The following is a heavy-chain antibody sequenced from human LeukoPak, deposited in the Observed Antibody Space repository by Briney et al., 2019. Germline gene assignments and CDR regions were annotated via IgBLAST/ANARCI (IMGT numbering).Heavy chain of an antibody. Sequence: PGGSLRLSCAASGFPFSSYWMHWVRQAPGKGLVWVSRINSDGSSTSYADSVKGRFTISRDNAKNTLYLQMNSLRGEDTAVYYCAGGKATVKDYWGQGTLVTVSS. D-gene: IGHD4-17*01. CDR1: GFPFSSYW. J-gene: IGHJ4*02. CDR2: INSDGSST. CDR3: AGGKATVKDY. V-gene: IGHV3-74*01.